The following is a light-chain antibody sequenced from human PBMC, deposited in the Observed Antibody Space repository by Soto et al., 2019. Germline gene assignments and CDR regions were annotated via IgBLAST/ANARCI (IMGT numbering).Light chain of an antibody. CDR3: HSYDSSLSGDV. J-gene: IGLJ2*01. Sequence: QSVLTQPPSVSGAPGQRVTISCTGSSSNIGAGYDVHWYQQLPGTAPKLLIYGNSNRPSGVPDRFSGSKSGTSASLAITGLQAEDEADYYCHSYDSSLSGDVFGGGTKVTVL. V-gene: IGLV1-40*01. CDR2: GNS. CDR1: SSNIGAGYD.